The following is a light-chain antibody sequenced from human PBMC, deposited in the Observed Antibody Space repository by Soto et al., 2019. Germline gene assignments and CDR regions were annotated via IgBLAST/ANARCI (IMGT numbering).Light chain of an antibody. CDR3: KHYVTWPLT. V-gene: IGKV3-15*01. CDR2: DTY. Sequence: ELTQSPATLPVSPGETATLFCRASQSVGRSLAWYQQRPGQAHRLLIYDTYTRAFGLQTRFSGSRSGAEFTLTISSLQSEDFAVYYCKHYVTWPLTFGGGTKV. J-gene: IGKJ4*01. CDR1: QSVGRS.